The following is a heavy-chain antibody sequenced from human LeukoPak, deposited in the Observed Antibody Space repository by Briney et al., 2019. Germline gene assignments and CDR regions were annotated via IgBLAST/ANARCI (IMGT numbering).Heavy chain of an antibody. CDR1: GYMFTSYG. V-gene: IGHV1-18*01. J-gene: IGHJ3*02. D-gene: IGHD4-23*01. CDR2: ISAYTGNT. CDR3: ARDGVRWELSSAFDI. Sequence: ASVKVSCKASGYMFTSYGISWVRQAPGQGLEWMGWISAYTGNTNSAQKLQGRVTMTTDTSTCTAYMELRSLRSDDTAVYYCARDGVRWELSSAFDIWGQGTMVTVSS.